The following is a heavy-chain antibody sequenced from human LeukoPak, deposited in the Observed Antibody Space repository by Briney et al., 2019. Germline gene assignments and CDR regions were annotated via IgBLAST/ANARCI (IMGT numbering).Heavy chain of an antibody. Sequence: PGGSLRLSCAASGFTFSNDAMICVRQGTGKGLEWVAAISYNGGATFHADSVKGRFTISRDNSKNTLYLQMNSLRAEDTAVYYCAQLRSSHTDYWGQGTLVTVSS. J-gene: IGHJ4*02. D-gene: IGHD4-17*01. CDR2: ISYNGGAT. CDR1: GFTFSNDA. V-gene: IGHV3-23*01. CDR3: AQLRSSHTDY.